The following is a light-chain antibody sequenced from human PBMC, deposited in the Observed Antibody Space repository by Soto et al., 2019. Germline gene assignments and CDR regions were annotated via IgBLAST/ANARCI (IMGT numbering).Light chain of an antibody. J-gene: IGKJ3*01. V-gene: IGKV3-11*01. CDR2: SAS. CDR3: QHRNNKPFS. CDR1: QNLGTLY. Sequence: EIVLTQSPGTLSLSPGERGTLSCRASQNLGTLYLAWFQQKSGQAPRLLIYSASRRATGIPARFSGSGSGTDFTLTISSLEPEDFAVYYCQHRNNKPFSFGPGTKVDIK.